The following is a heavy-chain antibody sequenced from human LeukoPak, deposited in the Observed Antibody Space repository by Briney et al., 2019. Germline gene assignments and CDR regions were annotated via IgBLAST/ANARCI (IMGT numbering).Heavy chain of an antibody. V-gene: IGHV5-51*01. CDR3: ARQAHIAAAGTGNNYYYMDV. Sequence: GESLKISCKGSGYSFTSYWIGWVRQMPGKGLEWMGIIYPGDSDTRYSPSFQGQVTISADKSISTAYLQWSSLKASDTAMYYCARQAHIAAAGTGNNYYYMDVWGKGTTVTVSS. J-gene: IGHJ6*03. CDR2: IYPGDSDT. D-gene: IGHD6-13*01. CDR1: GYSFTSYW.